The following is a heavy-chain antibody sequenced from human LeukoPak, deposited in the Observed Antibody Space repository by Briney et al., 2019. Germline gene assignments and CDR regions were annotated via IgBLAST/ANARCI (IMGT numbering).Heavy chain of an antibody. D-gene: IGHD3-10*01. J-gene: IGHJ3*02. CDR3: ARDGLGELRPDDPFDM. CDR1: GYTFTGYY. Sequence: ASVKVSCKASGYTFTGYYMHWVRQAPGQGLEWMGWINPNSGGTNCAQKFQGRVTMTRDTSISTAYMELSRLRSEDTAIYYCARDGLGELRPDDPFDMWGQGTMVTVSS. CDR2: INPNSGGT. V-gene: IGHV1-2*02.